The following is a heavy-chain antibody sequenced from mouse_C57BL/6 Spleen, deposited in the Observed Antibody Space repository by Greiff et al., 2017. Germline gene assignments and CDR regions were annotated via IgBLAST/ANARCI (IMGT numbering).Heavy chain of an antibody. CDR1: GFTFSSYA. CDR2: ISSGGDYI. V-gene: IGHV5-9-1*02. CDR3: TRDYYGIFYYAMDY. J-gene: IGHJ4*01. Sequence: EVMLVESGEGLVKPGGSLKLSCAASGFTFSSYAMSWVRQTPEKRLEWVAYISSGGDYIYYADTVKGRFTISRDNARNTLYLQMSSLKSEDTAMYYCTRDYYGIFYYAMDYWGQGTSVTVSS. D-gene: IGHD1-1*01.